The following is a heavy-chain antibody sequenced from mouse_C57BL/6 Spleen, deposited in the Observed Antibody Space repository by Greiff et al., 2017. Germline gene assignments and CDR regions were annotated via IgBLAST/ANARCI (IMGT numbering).Heavy chain of an antibody. Sequence: QVQLQQSGAELVKPGASVKLSCKASGYTFTSYWMHWVKQRPGQGLEWIGDINPSSGYTKYNQKFKDKATLTADKSSSTAYMQLSSLTYEDSAVYYLSNYYGSSDPWFAYWGQGTLGTVSA. CDR3: SNYYGSSDPWFAY. V-gene: IGHV1-7*01. CDR1: GYTFTSYW. CDR2: INPSSGYT. D-gene: IGHD1-1*01. J-gene: IGHJ3*01.